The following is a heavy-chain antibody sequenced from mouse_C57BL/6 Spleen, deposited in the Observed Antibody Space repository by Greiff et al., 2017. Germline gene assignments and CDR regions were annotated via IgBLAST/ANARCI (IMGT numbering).Heavy chain of an antibody. CDR2: IRLKYDNYAT. V-gene: IGHV6-3*01. CDR1: GFTFSNYW. Sequence: EVKLMESGGGLVQPGGSMKLSCVASGFTFSNYWMNWVRQSPEKGLEWVAQIRLKYDNYATHYAESVKGRFTISIDNSKSSVYLQMNNLKAEDTGIYYCTAWGDYENYYAMGYWGQGASVTVSS. D-gene: IGHD2-4*01. J-gene: IGHJ4*01. CDR3: TAWGDYENYYAMGY.